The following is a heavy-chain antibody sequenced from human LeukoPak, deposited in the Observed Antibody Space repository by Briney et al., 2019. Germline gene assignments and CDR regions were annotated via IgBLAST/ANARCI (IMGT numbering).Heavy chain of an antibody. V-gene: IGHV4-30-2*01. Sequence: SETLSLTCTVSGGSISSGGYYWSWIRQPPGKGLEWIGYIYHSGSTYYNPSLKSRVTISVDRSKNQFSLKLSSVTAADTAVYYCASYFGNSYPWGQGTLVTVSS. J-gene: IGHJ5*02. CDR3: ASYFGNSYP. D-gene: IGHD2/OR15-2a*01. CDR2: IYHSGST. CDR1: GGSISSGGYY.